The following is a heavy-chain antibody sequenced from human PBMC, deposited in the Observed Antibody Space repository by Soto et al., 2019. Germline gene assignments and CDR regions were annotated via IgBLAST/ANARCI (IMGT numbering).Heavy chain of an antibody. CDR1: GFTFSSYG. CDR2: IWYDGSNK. V-gene: IGHV3-33*01. CDR3: ARELLENYDYIWAPVGGAFDI. D-gene: IGHD3-16*01. J-gene: IGHJ3*02. Sequence: GGSLRLSCAASGFTFSSYGMHWVRQAPGKGLEWVAVIWYDGSNKYYADSVKGRFTISRDNSKNTLYLQMNSLRAEDTAVYYCARELLENYDYIWAPVGGAFDIWGQGTMVTVSS.